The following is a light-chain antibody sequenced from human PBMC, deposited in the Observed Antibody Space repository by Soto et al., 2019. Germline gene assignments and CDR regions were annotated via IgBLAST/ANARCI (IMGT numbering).Light chain of an antibody. J-gene: IGKJ4*01. CDR2: GAS. Sequence: EIVMTQSPATLSVSPGEGATLSCRASHGIGTALAWYQQKPGQTPRLLMYGASIRATGVPVRFSGSASGTEFTLTITSLQSEDFAVYYCQHYSDWPLTFGGGTKVDIK. CDR1: HGIGTA. V-gene: IGKV3-15*01. CDR3: QHYSDWPLT.